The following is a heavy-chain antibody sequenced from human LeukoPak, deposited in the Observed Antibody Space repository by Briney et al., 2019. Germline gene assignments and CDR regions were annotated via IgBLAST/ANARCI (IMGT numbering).Heavy chain of an antibody. CDR3: ARVWGDIVVVPAVIVFDY. CDR1: GFTFSTYW. Sequence: GGSLRLSCAASGFTFSTYWMSWVRQTPEKGLEWVANIKVDGSEKYYVDSVKGRFTISRDNAKNSLYLQMNSLRAEDTAVYYCARVWGDIVVVPAVIVFDYWGQGTLVTVSS. D-gene: IGHD2-2*01. V-gene: IGHV3-7*01. CDR2: IKVDGSEK. J-gene: IGHJ4*02.